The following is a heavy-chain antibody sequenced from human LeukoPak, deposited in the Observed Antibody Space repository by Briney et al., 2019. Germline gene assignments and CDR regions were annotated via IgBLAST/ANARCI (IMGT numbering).Heavy chain of an antibody. Sequence: GASVTVSCKASGGTFSSYAISWVRQAPGQGLKWMGGIIPIFGTANYAQKFQGRVTITADESTSTAYMELSSLRSEDTAVYYCAREEYCSGGSCYSDYWGQGTLVTVSS. V-gene: IGHV1-69*13. CDR2: IIPIFGTA. CDR3: AREEYCSGGSCYSDY. J-gene: IGHJ4*02. CDR1: GGTFSSYA. D-gene: IGHD2-15*01.